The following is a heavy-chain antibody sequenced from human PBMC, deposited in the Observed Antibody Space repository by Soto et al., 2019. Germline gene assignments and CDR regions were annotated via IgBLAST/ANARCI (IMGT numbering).Heavy chain of an antibody. J-gene: IGHJ4*02. CDR1: GGSISSSSYY. CDR2: IYYSGST. V-gene: IGHV4-39*01. CDR3: ARRGSSSWYGY. D-gene: IGHD6-13*01. Sequence: QLQLQESGPGLVKPSETLSLTCTVSGGSISSSSYYWGWIRQPPGKGLEWIGSIYYSGSTYYNPSLKSRVTISVDTSKNQFSLKLSSVTAADTAVYYCARRGSSSWYGYWGQGTLVTGSS.